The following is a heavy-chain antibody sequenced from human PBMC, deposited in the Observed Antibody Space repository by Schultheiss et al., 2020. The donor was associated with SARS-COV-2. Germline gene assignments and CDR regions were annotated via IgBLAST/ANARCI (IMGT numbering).Heavy chain of an antibody. D-gene: IGHD6-13*01. Sequence: SETLSLTCTVSGGSISSYYWSWIRQPPGKGLEWIWRIYTSGSPNYNPSLKSRVTMSVDTSKNQFSLKLSSVTAADTAVYYCARDRAIAAAGPNYCYYMDVWGEGTTVTVAS. J-gene: IGHJ6*03. CDR2: IYTSGSP. V-gene: IGHV4-4*07. CDR1: GGSISSYY. CDR3: ARDRAIAAAGPNYCYYMDV.